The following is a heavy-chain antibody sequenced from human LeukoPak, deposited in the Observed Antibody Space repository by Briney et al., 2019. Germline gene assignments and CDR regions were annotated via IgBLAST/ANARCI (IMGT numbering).Heavy chain of an antibody. Sequence: SETLSLTCTVSGDSIGSSRYSWGWIRQAPGKGLEWIGSVYYTRSTHYNPSLKSRVTISLDTSSNQFSLKVTSVTAADTAVYYCARGTLNWYAVYWGQGTLATVSS. V-gene: IGHV4-39*07. CDR3: ARGTLNWYAVY. D-gene: IGHD1-20*01. CDR1: GDSIGSSRYS. CDR2: VYYTRST. J-gene: IGHJ4*02.